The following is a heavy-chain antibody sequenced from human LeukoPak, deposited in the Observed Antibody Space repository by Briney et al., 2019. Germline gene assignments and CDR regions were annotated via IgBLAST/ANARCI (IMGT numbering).Heavy chain of an antibody. CDR2: IKQDGSEK. J-gene: IGHJ4*02. D-gene: IGHD3-10*01. CDR3: AKDSRFAPFDY. CDR1: GFTFSSYW. Sequence: PGGSLRLSCAASGFTFSSYWMSWVRQAPGKGLEWVANIKQDGSEKYYVDSVKGRFTISRDNSKNTLYLQMNSLRAEDTAVYYCAKDSRFAPFDYWGQGTLVTVSS. V-gene: IGHV3-7*01.